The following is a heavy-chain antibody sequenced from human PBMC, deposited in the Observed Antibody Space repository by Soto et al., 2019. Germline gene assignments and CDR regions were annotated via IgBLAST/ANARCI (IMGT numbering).Heavy chain of an antibody. CDR2: IYYSGST. V-gene: IGHV4-39*01. CDR3: AGQLVATIVTNY. Sequence: PSETLSLTCTVSGGSISSSSYYWGWIRQPPGKGLEWIGSIYYSGSTYYNPSLKSRVTISVDTSKNQFSLKLSSVTAADTAVYYCAGQLVATIVTNYWGQGTLVTVSS. CDR1: GGSISSSSYY. D-gene: IGHD5-12*01. J-gene: IGHJ4*02.